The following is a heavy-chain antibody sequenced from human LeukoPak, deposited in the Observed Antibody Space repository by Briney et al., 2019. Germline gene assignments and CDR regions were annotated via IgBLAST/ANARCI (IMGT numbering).Heavy chain of an antibody. V-gene: IGHV3-7*04. CDR3: TRVGYIDEGIDY. D-gene: IGHD5-24*01. Sequence: PGGSLRLSCVASGFPFSSYWMIWVRQAPGKGLEWVANIKQDGSKKSYVDSVKGRFTISRDNAKNSLYLQMNSLRAEDTAIYYCTRVGYIDEGIDYWGQGTLVTVSP. CDR1: GFPFSSYW. CDR2: IKQDGSKK. J-gene: IGHJ4*02.